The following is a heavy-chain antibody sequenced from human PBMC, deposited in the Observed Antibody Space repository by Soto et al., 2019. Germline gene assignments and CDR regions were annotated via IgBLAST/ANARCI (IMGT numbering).Heavy chain of an antibody. Sequence: GGSLRLSCAASGFTFSSYAMNWVRQAPGKGLEWVALISHDGINKYYADSVRGRFTISRDSSTNTLYLQMNSLRAADTAVFFCGRCTSTSCHLGSDYWGQGTLVTVSS. D-gene: IGHD2-2*01. V-gene: IGHV3-30-3*01. CDR2: ISHDGINK. CDR1: GFTFSSYA. CDR3: GRCTSTSCHLGSDY. J-gene: IGHJ4*02.